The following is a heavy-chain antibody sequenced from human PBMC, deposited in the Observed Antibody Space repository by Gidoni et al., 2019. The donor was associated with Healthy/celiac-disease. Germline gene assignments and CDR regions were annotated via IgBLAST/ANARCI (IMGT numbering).Heavy chain of an antibody. D-gene: IGHD3-10*01. V-gene: IGHV4-34*01. CDR2: INHGGST. CDR1: GGSFSGYY. J-gene: IGHJ4*01. CDR3: ARGFWGSGSYYKHPFDY. Sequence: QVQLQQWGAGLLKPSETLSLTCAVYGGSFSGYYWSWIRQPPGKGLEWIGEINHGGSTNYNPSLKSRVTISVDTSKNQFSLKLSSVTAADTAVYYCARGFWGSGSYYKHPFDYWGQGTLVTVSS.